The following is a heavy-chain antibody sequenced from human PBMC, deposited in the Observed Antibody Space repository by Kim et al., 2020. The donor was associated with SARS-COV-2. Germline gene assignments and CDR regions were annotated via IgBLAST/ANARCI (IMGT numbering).Heavy chain of an antibody. V-gene: IGHV4-30-4*01. CDR1: GGSISSGDYY. D-gene: IGHD1-1*01. J-gene: IGHJ4*02. Sequence: SETLSLTCTVSGGSISSGDYYWSWIRQPPGKGLEWIVYIYYSESTYYNPSLKSRVTISVDTSKNQFSLKLSSVTAADTAVYYCARENERDDYYDYWGQGTLVTVSS. CDR3: ARENERDDYYDY. CDR2: IYYSEST.